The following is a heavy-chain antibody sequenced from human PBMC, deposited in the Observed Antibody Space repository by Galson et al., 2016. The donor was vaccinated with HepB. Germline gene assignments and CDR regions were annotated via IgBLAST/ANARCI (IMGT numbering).Heavy chain of an antibody. Sequence: SVKVSCKASGYSFTNYFMHWVRQAPGQGPEWMGIINPNGGSTSYAQKFQGRVTMTRDTSTSTVYMELNSLTFGDTAVYYCAISPTTDKWFDPWGQGTLVTVSS. CDR1: GYSFTNYF. CDR2: INPNGGST. CDR3: AISPTTDKWFDP. J-gene: IGHJ5*02. V-gene: IGHV1-46*01. D-gene: IGHD4-11*01.